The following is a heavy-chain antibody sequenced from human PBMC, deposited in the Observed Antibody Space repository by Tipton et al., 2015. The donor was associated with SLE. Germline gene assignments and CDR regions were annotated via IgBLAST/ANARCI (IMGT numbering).Heavy chain of an antibody. CDR3: ARGPRYYGDLPFDH. D-gene: IGHD3-10*01. V-gene: IGHV4-34*01. Sequence: TLSLTCSVSGGSISTYYWSWIRQPPGKGLEWIAGINHLGSTRHSPSLKGRLTISVDTSKNQLSLALTSVTAADTAVYYCARGPRYYGDLPFDHRGQGTLVTVSS. J-gene: IGHJ4*02. CDR2: INHLGST. CDR1: GGSISTYY.